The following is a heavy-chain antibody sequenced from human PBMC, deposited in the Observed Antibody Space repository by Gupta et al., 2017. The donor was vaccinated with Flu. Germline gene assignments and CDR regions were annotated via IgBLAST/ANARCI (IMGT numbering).Heavy chain of an antibody. V-gene: IGHV3-23*01. D-gene: IGHD5-18*01. CDR1: GFPFRDDA. CDR3: AKRVVDTGTATFDY. CDR2: MSSSGGTT. J-gene: IGHJ4*02. Sequence: EVQLLESGGGLVQPGGSLRIACAASGFPFRDDARNWVRQAPGKGLEWVSAMSSSGGTTYYADSVKGRFTISRDNSKNTVYVQMNSLRVEDTALYFCAKRVVDTGTATFDYWGQGTLVTVSS.